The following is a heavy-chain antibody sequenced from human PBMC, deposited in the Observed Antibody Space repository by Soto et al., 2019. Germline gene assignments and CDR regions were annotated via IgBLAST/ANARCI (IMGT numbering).Heavy chain of an antibody. CDR1: GGSISSSSYY. J-gene: IGHJ5*02. Sequence: QLQLQESGPGLVKPSETLSLTCTVSGGSISSSSYYWGWIRQPPGKGLEWIGSIYYSGSTYYNPSLKSRVTISVDTSKNQFSLKLSSVTAADTAVYYCARHGRLIVVVPAATLNWFDPWGQGTLVTVSS. V-gene: IGHV4-39*01. CDR2: IYYSGST. CDR3: ARHGRLIVVVPAATLNWFDP. D-gene: IGHD2-2*01.